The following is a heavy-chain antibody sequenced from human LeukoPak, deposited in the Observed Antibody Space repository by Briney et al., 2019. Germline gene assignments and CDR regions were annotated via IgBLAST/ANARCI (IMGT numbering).Heavy chain of an antibody. Sequence: PGGSLRLSCAASGFIFNTYSMNWVRQAPGKGLEWVSSISSNSSYIQYADSVKGRFTISRDNARNSLYLQMNNLRAEDTAVYYCASLPWLVRWIYYWGQGTLVTVSS. CDR1: GFIFNTYS. D-gene: IGHD6-19*01. CDR3: ASLPWLVRWIYY. J-gene: IGHJ4*02. CDR2: ISSNSSYI. V-gene: IGHV3-21*01.